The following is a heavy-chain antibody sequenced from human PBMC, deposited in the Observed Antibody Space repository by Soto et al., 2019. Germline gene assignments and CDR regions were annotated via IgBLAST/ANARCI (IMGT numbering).Heavy chain of an antibody. D-gene: IGHD6-13*01. CDR3: ARDLEVAAANSFYYYGMDV. V-gene: IGHV3-74*01. CDR2: IKSDGSGT. CDR1: GFSFSVYW. Sequence: CLRLSCAASGFSFSVYWMHWVRQAPGKGLVWVSRIKSDGSGTAYADSVRGRFTISRDNAKNTLYLQTNSLRAEDTAVYYCARDLEVAAANSFYYYGMDVWGQGNKVTVAS. J-gene: IGHJ6*02.